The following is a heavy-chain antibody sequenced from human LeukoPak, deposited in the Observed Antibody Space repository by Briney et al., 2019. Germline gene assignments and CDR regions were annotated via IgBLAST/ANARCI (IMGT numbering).Heavy chain of an antibody. V-gene: IGHV3-21*01. CDR1: GFTFSSYS. Sequence: GGSLRLSCAASGFTFSSYSMNWVRQAPGKGLEWVSSISSSSSYIYYADSVKGRFTISRDNAKNSLYLQMNSLRAEDTAVYYCARDAVHFPYYYDSSGYCPFDYWGQGTLVTVSS. CDR3: ARDAVHFPYYYDSSGYCPFDY. D-gene: IGHD3-22*01. J-gene: IGHJ4*02. CDR2: ISSSSSYI.